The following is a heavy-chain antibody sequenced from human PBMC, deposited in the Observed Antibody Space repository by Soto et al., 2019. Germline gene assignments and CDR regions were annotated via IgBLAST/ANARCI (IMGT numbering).Heavy chain of an antibody. Sequence: SETLSLTCAVSGGSISSSNWWSWVRQPPGKGLEWIGEIYHSGSTNYNPSLKSRVTISVDKSKNQFSLKLSSVTAADTAVYYCARSAAAGKVYYGMDVWGQRTTVTVSS. CDR2: IYHSGST. D-gene: IGHD6-13*01. CDR3: ARSAAAGKVYYGMDV. CDR1: GGSISSSNW. V-gene: IGHV4-4*02. J-gene: IGHJ6*02.